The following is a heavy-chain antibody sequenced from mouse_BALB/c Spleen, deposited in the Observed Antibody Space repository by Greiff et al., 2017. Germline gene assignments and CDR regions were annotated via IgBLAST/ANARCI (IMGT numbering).Heavy chain of an antibody. J-gene: IGHJ4*01. D-gene: IGHD2-1*01. Sequence: EVKVVESGGGLVKPGGSLKLSCAASGFTFSDYYMYWVRQTPEKRLEWVATISDGGSYTYYPDSVKGRFTISRDNAKNNLYLQMSSLKSEDTAMYYCARPYGNHYYAMDYWGQGTSVTVSS. V-gene: IGHV5-4*02. CDR1: GFTFSDYY. CDR3: ARPYGNHYYAMDY. CDR2: ISDGGSYT.